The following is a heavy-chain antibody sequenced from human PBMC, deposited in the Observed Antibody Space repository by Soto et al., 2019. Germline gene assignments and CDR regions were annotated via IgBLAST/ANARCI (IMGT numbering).Heavy chain of an antibody. CDR3: AVPAASVAGASGSYYYYGMDV. V-gene: IGHV4-39*01. Sequence: PETLSLTCTVSGGSISSSSYYWGWIRQPPGKGLEWIGYIYYSGSPYYNPSLKSRVTISVDTSKNQFSLKLSSVTAADTAVYYCAVPAASVAGASGSYYYYGMDVWGQGTTVTVSS. D-gene: IGHD6-19*01. CDR1: GGSISSSSYY. CDR2: IYYSGSP. J-gene: IGHJ6*02.